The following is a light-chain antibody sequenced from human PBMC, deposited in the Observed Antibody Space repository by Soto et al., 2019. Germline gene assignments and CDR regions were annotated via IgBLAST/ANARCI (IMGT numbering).Light chain of an antibody. CDR2: DAS. CDR1: QSVSMW. V-gene: IGKV1-5*01. J-gene: IGKJ1*01. CDR3: QQSYSSTWT. Sequence: DTQMTQSPSTLSASVGDRVTLTCRASQSVSMWLAWYQQKPGKAPRLLIYDASNLESGVPSRFSGSGSGTDFTLTISSLHPEDFATYYCQQSYSSTWTFGQGTKVDIK.